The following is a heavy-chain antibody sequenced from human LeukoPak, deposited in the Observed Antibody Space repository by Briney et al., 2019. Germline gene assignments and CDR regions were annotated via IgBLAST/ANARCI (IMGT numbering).Heavy chain of an antibody. CDR3: ARQVSGHGSGSFYFDY. V-gene: IGHV3-21*01. Sequence: PGGSLRLSCAASGFTFSEYSMNWVRQAPGKGLEWVSFISTSSSHIYYGDSVKGRFTISRDNARNSVSLQMNSLRAEDTAVYYCARQVSGHGSGSFYFDYWGQGMLVTVSS. CDR2: ISTSSSHI. D-gene: IGHD3-10*01. CDR1: GFTFSEYS. J-gene: IGHJ4*02.